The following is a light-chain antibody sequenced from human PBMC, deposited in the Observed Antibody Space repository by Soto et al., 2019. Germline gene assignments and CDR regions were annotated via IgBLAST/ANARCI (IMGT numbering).Light chain of an antibody. CDR1: SGNIASNF. CDR3: QSYDGSIQV. V-gene: IGLV6-57*01. CDR2: EDK. Sequence: NFMLTQPHSVSESPGQTVTISCTRSSGNIASNFVQWFQQRPGSSPITVIYEDKQRPSEVPDRFSGSIDTSSNSASLTISGLQTDDEADYCCQSYDGSIQVFGGGTKLTVL. J-gene: IGLJ2*01.